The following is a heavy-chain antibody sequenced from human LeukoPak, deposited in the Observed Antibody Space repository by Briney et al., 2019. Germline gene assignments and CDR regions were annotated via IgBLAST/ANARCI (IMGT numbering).Heavy chain of an antibody. D-gene: IGHD1-14*01. CDR1: GFTFSSYG. V-gene: IGHV3-33*06. CDR3: AKGPADYYYYYYMDV. CDR2: IWYDGSNK. Sequence: GGSLRLSCAASGFTFSSYGMHWVRQAPGKGLEWVAVIWYDGSNKYYADSVKGRFTISRDNSKNTLYLQMNSLRAEDTAVYYCAKGPADYYYYYYMDVWGEGTTVTVSS. J-gene: IGHJ6*03.